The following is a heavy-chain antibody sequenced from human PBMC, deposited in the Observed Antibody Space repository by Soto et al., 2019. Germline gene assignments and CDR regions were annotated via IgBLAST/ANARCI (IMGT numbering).Heavy chain of an antibody. D-gene: IGHD3-22*01. CDR3: AREGPYDSSGYHWYFDL. V-gene: IGHV4-59*01. CDR2: IYYSGST. Sequence: QVQLQESGPGLVKPSETLSLTCTVSGGSISSYYWSWIRQPPGKGLEWIGYIYYSGSTNYNPSLKSRVTISVDTSNNQFSLKLRSVTAADTAVYYCAREGPYDSSGYHWYFDLWGRGTLVTVSS. J-gene: IGHJ2*01. CDR1: GGSISSYY.